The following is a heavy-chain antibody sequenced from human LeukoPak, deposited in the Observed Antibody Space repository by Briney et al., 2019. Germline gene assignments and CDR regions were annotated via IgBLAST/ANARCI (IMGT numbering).Heavy chain of an antibody. CDR1: GGSISSYY. CDR2: IYTSGST. J-gene: IGHJ3*02. V-gene: IGHV4-4*09. CDR3: ARLNYYDSSGYYGAFDI. D-gene: IGHD3-22*01. Sequence: PSETLSLTCTASGGSISSYYWSWIRQPPGKGLEWIGFIYTSGSTNYNPSLKGRVTISVDTSKNQFSLKLSSVTAADTAVYYCARLNYYDSSGYYGAFDIWGQGTMVTVSS.